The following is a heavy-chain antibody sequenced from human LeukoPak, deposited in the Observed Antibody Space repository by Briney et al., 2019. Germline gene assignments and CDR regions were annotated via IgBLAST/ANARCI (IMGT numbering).Heavy chain of an antibody. V-gene: IGHV4-4*07. CDR1: GGSISSYY. D-gene: IGHD6-13*01. J-gene: IGHJ4*02. CDR3: ARGIAAAAKQGGFDY. Sequence: SETLSLTCTVSGGSISSYYWSWIRQPAGKGLEWIGRIYTTGSTSYNPSLKSRVTMSVDTSKNQFSLKLSSVTAADTAVYYCARGIAAAAKQGGFDYWGQGTLVTVS. CDR2: IYTTGST.